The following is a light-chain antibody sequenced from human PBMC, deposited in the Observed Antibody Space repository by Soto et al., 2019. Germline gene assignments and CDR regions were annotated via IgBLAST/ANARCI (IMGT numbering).Light chain of an antibody. J-gene: IGKJ4*01. Sequence: SPGERATLSCRASQSVSSNLAWYQQKPGQPPRLLIYDISTRATGIPTRFSGSGSGTEFTLTISSLQSEDFAVYYCQQYNSWPLTFGGGTKVDIK. CDR3: QQYNSWPLT. CDR1: QSVSSN. CDR2: DIS. V-gene: IGKV3D-15*01.